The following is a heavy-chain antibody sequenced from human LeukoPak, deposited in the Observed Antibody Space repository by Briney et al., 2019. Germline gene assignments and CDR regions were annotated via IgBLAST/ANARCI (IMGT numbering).Heavy chain of an antibody. CDR1: GFTFSSYG. V-gene: IGHV3-33*01. D-gene: IGHD3-3*01. CDR2: IWYDGSNK. Sequence: GGSLRLSCAASGFTFSSYGMHWVRQAPGKGLEWVAVIWYDGSNKYYADSVKGRFTISRDNSKNTLYLQTNSLRAEDTAVYYCAREELRFLEWLLDYYGMDVWGQGTTVTVSS. J-gene: IGHJ6*02. CDR3: AREELRFLEWLLDYYGMDV.